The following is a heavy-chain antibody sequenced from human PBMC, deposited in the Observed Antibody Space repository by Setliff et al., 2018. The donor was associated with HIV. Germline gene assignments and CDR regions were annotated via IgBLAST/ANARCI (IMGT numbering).Heavy chain of an antibody. D-gene: IGHD2-15*01. J-gene: IGHJ4*02. Sequence: GGSLRLSCAASEFTFDDYGMNWVRQAPGKGLEWVSYISPSSTIIYYPDSVKGRFTTSRDNARNSLYLEMNSLRADDTAVYYCARDFCGSSCSSGYGYFDHWGQGTLVTVSS. CDR2: ISPSSTII. CDR3: ARDFCGSSCSSGYGYFDH. CDR1: EFTFDDYG. V-gene: IGHV3-48*01.